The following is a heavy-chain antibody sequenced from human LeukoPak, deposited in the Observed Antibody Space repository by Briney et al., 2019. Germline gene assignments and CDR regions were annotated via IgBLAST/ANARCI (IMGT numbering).Heavy chain of an antibody. J-gene: IGHJ4*02. D-gene: IGHD1-1*01. CDR3: ATKAGDYQERVSLDY. Sequence: GGSLRLSCAASGFTFSDYYMSWIRQAPGKGLEWVSYISSSGSTIYYADSVKGRFTISRDNAKNSLYLQMNSLRVEDTAVYYCATKAGDYQERVSLDYWGQGILVTVSS. V-gene: IGHV3-11*01. CDR2: ISSSGSTI. CDR1: GFTFSDYY.